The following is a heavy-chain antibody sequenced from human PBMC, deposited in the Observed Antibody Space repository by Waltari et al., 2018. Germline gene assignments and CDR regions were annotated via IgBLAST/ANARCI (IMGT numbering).Heavy chain of an antibody. J-gene: IGHJ3*02. D-gene: IGHD2-15*01. CDR2: ISGSGGST. V-gene: IGHV3-23*01. CDR1: GFIFSNYA. CDR3: AKSTSAYCSGGTCYLVDM. Sequence: EVQLLESGGGLVQPGGSLRLSCAASGFIFSNYAMNWVRQAPGKGLEWVSTISGSGGSTYYADSVRGRFTISRDNSKNTLFLQMNSLRAEDTAVYYCAKSTSAYCSGGTCYLVDMWGQGTMVSVSS.